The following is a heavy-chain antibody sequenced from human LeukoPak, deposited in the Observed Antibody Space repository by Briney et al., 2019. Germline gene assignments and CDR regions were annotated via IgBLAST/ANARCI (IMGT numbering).Heavy chain of an antibody. Sequence: GGSLRLSCAASGFTFSSYSMNWVRQAPGKGLEWVSSISSSSSYIYYADSVKGRFTISRDNAKNSLYLQMNSLRAEDTAVYYCARAGTMVTPAFDIWGQGTMVTVPS. V-gene: IGHV3-21*01. CDR1: GFTFSSYS. CDR3: ARAGTMVTPAFDI. J-gene: IGHJ3*02. CDR2: ISSSSSYI. D-gene: IGHD4-23*01.